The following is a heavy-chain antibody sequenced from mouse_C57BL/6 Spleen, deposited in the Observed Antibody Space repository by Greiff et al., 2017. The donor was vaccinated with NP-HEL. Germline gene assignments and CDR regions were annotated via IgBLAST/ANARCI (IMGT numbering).Heavy chain of an antibody. Sequence: QVQLQQPGAELVKPGASVKMSCKASGYTFTSYYIHWVKQRPGQGLEWIGRIYPGGGNTNYNEKFKGKATLTVATSSSTAYMQLSSLTSEDAAVYYCARRGDADFEDWGTGTTVTVSS. J-gene: IGHJ1*03. D-gene: IGHD2-13*01. CDR3: ARRGDADFED. CDR1: GYTFTSYY. CDR2: IYPGGGNT. V-gene: IGHV1-66*01.